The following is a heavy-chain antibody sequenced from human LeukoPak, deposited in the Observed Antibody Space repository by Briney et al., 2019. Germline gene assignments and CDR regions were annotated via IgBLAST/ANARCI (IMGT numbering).Heavy chain of an antibody. V-gene: IGHV3-33*01. D-gene: IGHD5-12*01. CDR3: ARGGGYVPYYFDY. CDR1: GFTFSSYG. J-gene: IGHJ4*02. Sequence: QPGGSLRLSCAASGFTFSSYGMHWVRQAPGKGLEWVAVIWYDGSNKYYADSVKGRFTISRDNSMNTLYLQMNSLRAEDTAVYYCARGGGYVPYYFDYWGQGTLVTVSS. CDR2: IWYDGSNK.